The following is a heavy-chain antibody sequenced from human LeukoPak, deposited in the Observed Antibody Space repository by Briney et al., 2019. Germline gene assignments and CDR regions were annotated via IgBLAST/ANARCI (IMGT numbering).Heavy chain of an antibody. CDR1: GGSITSYY. CDR3: ARGGGLGYYYYYMDV. Sequence: SETLSLTCTVSGGSITSYYWSWIRQPPGKGLEWIGYIYYSGSTNYNPSLKSRVTISVDTSKNQFSLKLSSVTAADTAVYYCARGGGLGYYYYYMDVWGKGTTVTISS. J-gene: IGHJ6*03. V-gene: IGHV4-59*01. D-gene: IGHD6-19*01. CDR2: IYYSGST.